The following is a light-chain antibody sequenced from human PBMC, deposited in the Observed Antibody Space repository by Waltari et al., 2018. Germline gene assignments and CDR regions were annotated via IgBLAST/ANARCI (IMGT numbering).Light chain of an antibody. J-gene: IGKJ2*01. CDR2: AAS. CDR3: QQSLDSPYT. Sequence: DIQMTQSPSSLSASVGDTVTISCRASQTIDVYLNWYQQQPGKAPNLLIYAASTLLIGVPSRFSGFGSETELTLTITGLQPEDFATYYCQQSLDSPYTFGQGTRLEI. V-gene: IGKV1-39*01. CDR1: QTIDVY.